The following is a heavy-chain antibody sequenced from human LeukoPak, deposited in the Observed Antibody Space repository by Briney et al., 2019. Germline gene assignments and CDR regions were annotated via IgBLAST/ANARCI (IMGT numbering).Heavy chain of an antibody. V-gene: IGHV3-53*01. J-gene: IGHJ6*02. CDR1: GLTVSTNY. D-gene: IGHD5-24*01. Sequence: HPGGSLRLSCATSGLTVSTNYMSWVRQAPGKGLEWVSVIYSGGNTYYADSVKGRFTISRDNSKNTLYLQMNSLRAEDTAVYYCARKMDRNYYYYYGMDVWGQGTTVTVS. CDR3: ARKMDRNYYYYYGMDV. CDR2: IYSGGNT.